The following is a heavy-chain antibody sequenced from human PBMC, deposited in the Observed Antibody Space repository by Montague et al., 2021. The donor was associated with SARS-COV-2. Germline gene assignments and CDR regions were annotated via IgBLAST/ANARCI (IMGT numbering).Heavy chain of an antibody. Sequence: PALVKPTQTLTLTCTFSGFSLSTSGICVSWIRQPPGKALEWLALXDLDDDKYYSTSLKTRLTISKDTSKNQVVLTMTNMDPVDTATYYCARIWGATRGDAFDIWGQGTMVTVSS. D-gene: IGHD1-26*01. CDR2: XDLDDDK. CDR3: ARIWGATRGDAFDI. J-gene: IGHJ3*02. V-gene: IGHV2-70*01. CDR1: GFSLSTSGIC.